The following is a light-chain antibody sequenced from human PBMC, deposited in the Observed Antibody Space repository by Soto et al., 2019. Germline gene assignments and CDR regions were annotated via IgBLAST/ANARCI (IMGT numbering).Light chain of an antibody. J-gene: IGKJ1*01. CDR3: QQYSSSPWT. CDR2: GAS. V-gene: IGKV3-20*01. CDR1: QSSTSTY. Sequence: EIVLTQSPVTLSLSPGERATLSCRASQSSTSTYLAWYQQKPGQAPRLLIYGASSRATGIPDRFSGDGSGTDFTLTISRLEPEDFVVYYCQQYSSSPWTFGQGTKVDIK.